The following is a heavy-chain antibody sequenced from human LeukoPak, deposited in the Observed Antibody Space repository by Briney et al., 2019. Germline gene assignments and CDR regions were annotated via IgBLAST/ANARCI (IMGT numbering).Heavy chain of an antibody. D-gene: IGHD6-13*01. V-gene: IGHV1-8*01. CDR1: GYTFTSYD. CDR2: MNPNSGNT. CDR3: ARAGGIAAAGNDAFDI. J-gene: IGHJ3*02. Sequence: ASVKVSCKASGYTFTSYDINWVRQANGQGLEWMGWMNPNSGNTGYAQKFQGRVTMTRNTSISTAYMELSSLRSEDTAVYYCARAGGIAAAGNDAFDIWGQGTMVTVSS.